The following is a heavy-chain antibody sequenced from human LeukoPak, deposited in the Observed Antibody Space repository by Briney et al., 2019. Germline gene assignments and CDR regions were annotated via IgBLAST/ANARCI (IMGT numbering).Heavy chain of an antibody. CDR1: RFTFSDYF. CDR3: ARVAAAGRPAYYNWFDP. CDR2: IYYSGST. V-gene: IGHV4-38-2*01. Sequence: GSLRLSCAASRFTFSDYFMSWIRQPPGKGLEWIGSIYYSGSTYYNPSLKSRVTISVDTSKNQFSLKLSSVTAADTAVYYCARVAAAGRPAYYNWFDPWGQGTLVTVSS. D-gene: IGHD6-13*01. J-gene: IGHJ5*02.